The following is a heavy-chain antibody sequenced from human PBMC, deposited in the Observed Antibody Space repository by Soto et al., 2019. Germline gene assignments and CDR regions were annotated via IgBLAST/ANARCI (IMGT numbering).Heavy chain of an antibody. CDR1: GASITSVSYF. Sequence: QVQLQESGPGLVKPSQTLSPTCTVSGASITSVSYFWTWIRQHPGEGLEWIGNIYNSGATSYNPSLKSRVTISLDMSKNQFSLRLSSVTAADTAVYYCAREPLIWGQGTMVTVSS. V-gene: IGHV4-31*03. CDR3: AREPLI. J-gene: IGHJ3*02. CDR2: IYNSGAT.